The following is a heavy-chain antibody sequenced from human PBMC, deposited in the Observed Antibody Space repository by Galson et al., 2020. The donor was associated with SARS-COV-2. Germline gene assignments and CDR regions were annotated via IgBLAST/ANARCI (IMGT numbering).Heavy chain of an antibody. J-gene: IGHJ4*02. CDR2: IYYSGST. D-gene: IGHD2-2*01. Sequence: ETSETLSLTCTVSGGSIRSYYWSWIRQPPGKGLEWIGYIYYSGSTNYNPSLKSRVTISVDTSKNQFSLKLSSVTAADTAVYYCARQACSSTSCYSFDYWGQGTLVTVSS. CDR3: ARQACSSTSCYSFDY. V-gene: IGHV4-59*08. CDR1: GGSIRSYY.